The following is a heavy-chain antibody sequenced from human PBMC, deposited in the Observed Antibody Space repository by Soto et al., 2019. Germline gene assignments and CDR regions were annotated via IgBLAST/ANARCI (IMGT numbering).Heavy chain of an antibody. V-gene: IGHV3-23*01. D-gene: IGHD5-18*01. Sequence: GGSLRLSCAASGFTFSTYAMRWVRQAPGKGLEWVSAISGSGGSTYYADSVKGRFTISRDNSKNTVYLQMKSLRAEDTAVYYCAKEGHLGGHSYDQLHYFDYWGQGTLVTVSS. J-gene: IGHJ4*02. CDR3: AKEGHLGGHSYDQLHYFDY. CDR1: GFTFSTYA. CDR2: ISGSGGST.